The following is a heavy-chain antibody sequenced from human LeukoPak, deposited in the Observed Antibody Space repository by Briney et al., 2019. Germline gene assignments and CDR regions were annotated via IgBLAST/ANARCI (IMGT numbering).Heavy chain of an antibody. CDR2: INPSGGST. CDR1: GYTFTSYY. J-gene: IGHJ4*02. V-gene: IGHV1-46*01. CDR3: AREFDSREPLHSFDY. Sequence: ASVKVSCKASGYTFTSYYMHWVRQAPGQGLEWMGIINPSGGSTSYAQKFQGRVTMTRDMSTSTVYMELSSLRSEDTAVYYCAREFDSREPLHSFDYWGQGTLVTVSS. D-gene: IGHD6-13*01.